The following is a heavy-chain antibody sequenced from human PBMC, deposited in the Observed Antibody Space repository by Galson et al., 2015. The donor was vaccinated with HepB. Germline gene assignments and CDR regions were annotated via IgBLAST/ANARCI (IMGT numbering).Heavy chain of an antibody. CDR1: GFTFSSYG. CDR2: ISYDGSNK. Sequence: SLRLSCAASGFTFSSYGMHWVRQAPGKGLEWVAVISYDGSNKYYADSVKGRFTISRDNSKNTLYVQMKSLRAEDTAVYFCAKEGGPGSGLVHYYGMDVWGQGTTVTVSS. CDR3: AKEGGPGSGLVHYYGMDV. J-gene: IGHJ6*02. D-gene: IGHD3-16*01. V-gene: IGHV3-30*18.